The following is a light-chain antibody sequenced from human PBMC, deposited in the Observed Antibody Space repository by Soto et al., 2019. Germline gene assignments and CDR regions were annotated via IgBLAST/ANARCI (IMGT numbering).Light chain of an antibody. CDR1: QSVRSSY. J-gene: IGKJ1*01. CDR3: QQYGDSPWT. CDR2: GAS. V-gene: IGKV3-20*01. Sequence: EIVLTQSPGTLSLSPGERATLSCRASQSVRSSYFAWYQQKPGQAPRLLIFGASTRAPGIPDRFSGSGSGTDFTLTISRLEPEDFAVYYCQQYGDSPWTFGQGTKVDIK.